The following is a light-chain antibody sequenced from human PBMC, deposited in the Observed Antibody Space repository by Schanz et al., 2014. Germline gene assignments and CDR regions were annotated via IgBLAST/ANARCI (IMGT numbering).Light chain of an antibody. CDR1: QRLDSNY. V-gene: IGKV3-20*01. J-gene: IGKJ1*01. Sequence: ESVLTQSPGTLSLSPGERATLSCRASQRLDSNYLAWYQQKPGQAPRLLIYGASSRATGIPDRFSGSGSGTEFTLTISSLQSEDVAVYYCQQYNNWLTTFGQGTRVEIK. CDR2: GAS. CDR3: QQYNNWLTT.